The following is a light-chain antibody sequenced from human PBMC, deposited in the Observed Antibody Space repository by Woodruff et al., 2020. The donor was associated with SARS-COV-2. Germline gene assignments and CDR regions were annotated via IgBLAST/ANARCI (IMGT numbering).Light chain of an antibody. CDR1: QSVLYSSNNKNY. J-gene: IGKJ4*01. CDR3: QQYYSTPLT. V-gene: IGKV4-1*01. Sequence: LGERATINCKSSQSVLYSSNNKNYLAWYQQKPGQPPKLLIYWASTRESGVPDRFSGSGSGTDFTLTISSLQAEDVAVYYCQQYYSTPLTFGGGT. CDR2: WAS.